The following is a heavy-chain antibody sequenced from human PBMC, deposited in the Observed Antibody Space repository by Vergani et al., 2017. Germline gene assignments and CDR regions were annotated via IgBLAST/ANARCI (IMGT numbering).Heavy chain of an antibody. Sequence: QVQLVESGGGVVQPGGSLRLSCGASGFTFSNYGMHWVRQAQGKGVEWVTFIRYDGSNTYYADSVKGRFTISRDNSKNTLFLQMNSLRPEDTAVYSCPRDTVTGSRYFDYWGQGTLVTVSS. J-gene: IGHJ4*02. CDR3: PRDTVTGSRYFDY. D-gene: IGHD6-19*01. CDR1: GFTFSNYG. V-gene: IGHV3-30*02. CDR2: IRYDGSNT.